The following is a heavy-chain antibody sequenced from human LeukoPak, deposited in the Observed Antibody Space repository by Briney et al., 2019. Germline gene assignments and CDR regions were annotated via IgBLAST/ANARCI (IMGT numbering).Heavy chain of an antibody. J-gene: IGHJ4*02. Sequence: SETLSLTCTVSGVSMCPIHWGWIPQPPGKGLEWTGYSYYSGSTNYNPSLKSRVTISVDTSKNQFSLKLSSVTAADTAIYYCARAVSGRFDYWGGGTLVSVCS. D-gene: IGHD6-19*01. CDR1: GVSMCPIH. CDR2: SYYSGST. CDR3: ARAVSGRFDY. V-gene: IGHV4-59*08.